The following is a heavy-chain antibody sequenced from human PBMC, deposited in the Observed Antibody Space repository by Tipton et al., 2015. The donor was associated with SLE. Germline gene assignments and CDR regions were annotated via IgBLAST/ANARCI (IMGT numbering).Heavy chain of an antibody. CDR2: ISYDGSNK. CDR3: VKEATYYDSSGRFFVWGSEPFDI. D-gene: IGHD3-22*01. CDR1: GFTFSTYP. Sequence: QLVQSGGGLVKPGGSLRLSCAASGFTFSTYPLHWVRQSPGKGLEWVAGISYDGSNKFYTESVMGRFAISRDNSKNSLYLQMNSLRPEDTALYYCVKEATYYDSSGRFFVWGSEPFDIWGQGTMVTVSS. J-gene: IGHJ3*02. V-gene: IGHV3-30*09.